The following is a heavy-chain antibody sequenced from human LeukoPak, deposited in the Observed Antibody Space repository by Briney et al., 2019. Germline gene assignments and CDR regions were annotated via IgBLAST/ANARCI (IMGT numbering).Heavy chain of an antibody. CDR3: ARGRAGFGEPDAFDY. Sequence: ASVKVSCKASGYTFTSHAMHWVRQAPGQRLEWMGWINTGNGNTKYSQKFQGRVTMTRNTSISTAYMELSSLRSEDTAVYYCARGRAGFGEPDAFDYWGQGTLVTVSS. J-gene: IGHJ4*02. CDR2: INTGNGNT. CDR1: GYTFTSHA. D-gene: IGHD3-10*01. V-gene: IGHV1-3*04.